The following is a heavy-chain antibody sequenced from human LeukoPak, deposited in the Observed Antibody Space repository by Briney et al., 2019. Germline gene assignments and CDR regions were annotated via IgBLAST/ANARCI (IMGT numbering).Heavy chain of an antibody. J-gene: IGHJ4*02. CDR3: ARWSSGVGAFDY. V-gene: IGHV4-39*01. Sequence: SETLSLTCTVSGGSISSSSYSWGWIRQPPGKGLEWIGSIYYSGSTYYDPSLKSRVTISVDTSKNQFSLKLSSVTAADTAVYYCARWSSGVGAFDYWGQGTLVTVSS. CDR1: GGSISSSSYS. CDR2: IYYSGST. D-gene: IGHD6-19*01.